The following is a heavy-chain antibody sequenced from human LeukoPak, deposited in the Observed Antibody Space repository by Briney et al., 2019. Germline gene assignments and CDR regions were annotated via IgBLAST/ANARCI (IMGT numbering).Heavy chain of an antibody. J-gene: IGHJ4*02. CDR1: GYTFTGYY. V-gene: IGHV1-2*02. CDR3: ARVSRAYHYFDY. CDR2: INPNSGGT. D-gene: IGHD2-2*01. Sequence: ASVKVSCKASGYTFTGYYMHWVRQAPGQGLEWMGWINPNSGGTNYAQKFQGRVTMTRDTSISAAYMELSRLRSDDTAVYYCARVSRAYHYFDYWGQGTLVTVSS.